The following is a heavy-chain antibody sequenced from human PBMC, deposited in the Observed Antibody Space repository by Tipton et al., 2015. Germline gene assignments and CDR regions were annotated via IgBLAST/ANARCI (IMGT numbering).Heavy chain of an antibody. CDR1: SDSISKYY. D-gene: IGHD6-13*01. Sequence: TLSLTCSVSSDSISKYYWSWIRQPPGKELERIGYIQYSGSTNYNPSLKSRVTISVDTSKTQFSLKLSSVTAADTAVYYCARRFSHSSSWTFDYWGQGTLVTVSS. CDR2: IQYSGST. V-gene: IGHV4-59*08. CDR3: ARRFSHSSSWTFDY. J-gene: IGHJ4*02.